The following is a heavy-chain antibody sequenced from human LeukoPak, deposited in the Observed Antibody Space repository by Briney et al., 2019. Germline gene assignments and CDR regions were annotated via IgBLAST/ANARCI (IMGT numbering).Heavy chain of an antibody. CDR1: GGSISSYY. CDR3: ARDRFQYYGSGSYFLFDY. CDR2: IYTSGST. J-gene: IGHJ4*02. V-gene: IGHV4-4*07. Sequence: KTSETLSLTCTVSGGSISSYYWSWVRQPAGKGLEWIGRIYTSGSTNYNPSLKSRVTMSVDTSKNQFSLKLSSVTAADTAVYYCARDRFQYYGSGSYFLFDYWGQGTLVTVSS. D-gene: IGHD3-10*01.